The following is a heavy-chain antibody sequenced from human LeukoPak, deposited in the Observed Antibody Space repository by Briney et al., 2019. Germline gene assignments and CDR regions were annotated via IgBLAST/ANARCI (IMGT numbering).Heavy chain of an antibody. Sequence: PSETLSLTCTVSGGSISSYYWSWIRRPPGKGLEWSGYIYYSGSTNYNPSLKSRVTISVETSKNQFSLKLSSVTAADTAVYYCARHALSPIAAAANAYYFDYWGQGTLVTVSS. CDR1: GGSISSYY. D-gene: IGHD6-13*01. J-gene: IGHJ4*02. CDR3: ARHALSPIAAAANAYYFDY. CDR2: IYYSGST. V-gene: IGHV4-59*08.